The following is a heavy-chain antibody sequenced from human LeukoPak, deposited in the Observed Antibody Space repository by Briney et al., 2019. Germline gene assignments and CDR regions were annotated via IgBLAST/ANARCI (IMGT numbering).Heavy chain of an antibody. D-gene: IGHD6-13*01. CDR1: GYTFTSYA. CDR2: INTNTGNP. Sequence: ASVKVSCKASGYTFTSYAMNWVRQAPGQGLEWMGWINTNTGNPTYAQGFTGRFVFSLDTSVSTAYLQISSLKAEDTAVYYCAVTGYSSSWLPRGWFDPWGQGTLVTVSS. CDR3: AVTGYSSSWLPRGWFDP. J-gene: IGHJ5*02. V-gene: IGHV7-4-1*02.